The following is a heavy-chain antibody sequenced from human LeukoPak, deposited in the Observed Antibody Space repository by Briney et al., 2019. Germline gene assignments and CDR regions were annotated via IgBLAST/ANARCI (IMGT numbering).Heavy chain of an antibody. D-gene: IGHD4-11*01. J-gene: IGHJ4*02. Sequence: GGSLRLSCAASGFSLADCAMHWVRQVPGKGLEWVSVMYSGGNTYYADSVKGRFTISRDKSKNTLYLQMNSLRAEDTAVYYCARGIGSTVFFDHWGQGTLVTVSS. CDR2: MYSGGNT. CDR1: GFSLADCA. CDR3: ARGIGSTVFFDH. V-gene: IGHV3-53*01.